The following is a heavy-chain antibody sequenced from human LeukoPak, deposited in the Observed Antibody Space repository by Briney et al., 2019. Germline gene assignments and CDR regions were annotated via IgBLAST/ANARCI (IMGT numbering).Heavy chain of an antibody. CDR1: GGTFSSYA. J-gene: IGHJ4*02. CDR2: IIPIFGTA. CDR3: ARGPPPPWFGDLYPMGPSYFDY. D-gene: IGHD3-10*01. V-gene: IGHV1-69*06. Sequence: SVKVSCKASGGTFSSYAISWVRQAPGQGLEWMGGIIPIFGTADYAQKFQGRVTITADKSTSTAYMELSSLRSEDTAVYYCARGPPPPWFGDLYPMGPSYFDYWGQGTLVTVSS.